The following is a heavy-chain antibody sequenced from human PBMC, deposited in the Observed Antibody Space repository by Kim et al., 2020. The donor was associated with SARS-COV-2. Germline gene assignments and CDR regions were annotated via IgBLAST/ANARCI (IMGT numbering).Heavy chain of an antibody. CDR1: GGSFSGYY. Sequence: SETLSLTCAVYGGSFSGYYWSWIRQPPGKGLEWIGEINHSGSTNYNPSLKSRVTISVDTSKNQFSLKLSSVTAADTAVYYCARDVVVVAATRNYFDYWG. CDR3: ARDVVVVAATRNYFDY. D-gene: IGHD2-15*01. V-gene: IGHV4-34*01. CDR2: INHSGST. J-gene: IGHJ4*01.